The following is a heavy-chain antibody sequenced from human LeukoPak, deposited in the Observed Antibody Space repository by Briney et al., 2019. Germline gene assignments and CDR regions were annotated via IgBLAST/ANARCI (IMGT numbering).Heavy chain of an antibody. CDR2: ISGSPSNT. J-gene: IGHJ4*02. D-gene: IGHD2-2*01. V-gene: IGHV3-23*01. Sequence: GISGSPSNTYYADSVKGRFTISRDNSKSTLYLQMNSLRVEDTAVYFCAKRRCSSTSCTFDNWGQGTLVTVSS. CDR3: AKRRCSSTSCTFDN.